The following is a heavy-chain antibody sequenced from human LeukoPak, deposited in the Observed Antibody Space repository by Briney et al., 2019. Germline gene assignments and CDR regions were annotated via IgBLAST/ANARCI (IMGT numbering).Heavy chain of an antibody. Sequence: PGGSLRLSCAASGFTFSGSAMHWVRQASGKGLEWVGRIRSRARGYATEYAASVKGRFTISRDDSKNTAYLQMNSLKTEDTAVYYCARDPETYSVFLNDWGQGTLVTVSS. J-gene: IGHJ4*02. D-gene: IGHD3-16*01. CDR2: IRSRARGYAT. CDR1: GFTFSGSA. CDR3: ARDPETYSVFLND. V-gene: IGHV3-73*01.